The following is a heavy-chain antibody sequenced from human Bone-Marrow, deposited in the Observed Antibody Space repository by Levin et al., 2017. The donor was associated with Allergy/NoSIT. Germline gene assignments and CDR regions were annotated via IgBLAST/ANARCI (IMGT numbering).Heavy chain of an antibody. CDR2: IIPLSGAA. CDR3: ARDIVLVPATYYYYYYGLDV. V-gene: IGHV1-69*06. D-gene: IGHD2-2*01. Sequence: KISCKTSGGTLSSYTVTWVRQAPGQGLEWIGGIIPLSGAANYAQKFQDRVTITADKSTNTAYMQMSSLTSEDTAVYYCARDIVLVPATYYYYYYGLDVWGLGTTVTVSS. J-gene: IGHJ6*02. CDR1: GGTLSSYT.